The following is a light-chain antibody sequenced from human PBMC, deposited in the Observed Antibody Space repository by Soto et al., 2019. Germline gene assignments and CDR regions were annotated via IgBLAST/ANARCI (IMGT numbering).Light chain of an antibody. CDR2: SAS. CDR1: QSVSSK. CDR3: HQYKHWLTWT. Sequence: EIVMTQSPATLSLSPGQRATLSCRASQSVSSKLAWYQQRPGQAPRLLMYSASTRATGIPARFSGSESGTEFTLTISSLQSEYFAVYYCHQYKHWLTWTFGQGTKVEIK. J-gene: IGKJ1*01. V-gene: IGKV3-15*01.